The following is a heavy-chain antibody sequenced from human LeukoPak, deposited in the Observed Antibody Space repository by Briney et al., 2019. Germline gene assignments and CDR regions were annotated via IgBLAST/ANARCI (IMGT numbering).Heavy chain of an antibody. CDR3: ARTPPGE. V-gene: IGHV1-2*02. CDR1: GYTFTGYY. J-gene: IGHJ4*02. Sequence: GASVKVSCKASGYTFTGYYIHWVRQAPGQGLEWMGWINPNSGGTNYAQKFQGRVTMTRDTSNTTAYMELSSLTSDDTAVYYCARTPPGEWGQGTLVTVSS. D-gene: IGHD3-10*01. CDR2: INPNSGGT.